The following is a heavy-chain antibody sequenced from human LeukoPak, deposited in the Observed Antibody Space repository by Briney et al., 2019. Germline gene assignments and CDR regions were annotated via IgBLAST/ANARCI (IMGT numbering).Heavy chain of an antibody. V-gene: IGHV3-23*01. CDR2: VSGGGTST. Sequence: GGSLRLSCAASGFTFSNYAMSWVRQTPGKGLEWVSAVSGGGTSTYYADSVKDRFTISRDNTKNTLHLQMNSLRAEDTAVYYCAKDQPYLSYGGYSCWDYWGQGILVTVSS. D-gene: IGHD5-12*01. CDR3: AKDQPYLSYGGYSCWDY. CDR1: GFTFSNYA. J-gene: IGHJ4*02.